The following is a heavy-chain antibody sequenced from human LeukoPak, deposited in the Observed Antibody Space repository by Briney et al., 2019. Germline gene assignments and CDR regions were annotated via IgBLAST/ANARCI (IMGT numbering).Heavy chain of an antibody. CDR3: AKDSSGWQFYYMDV. CDR1: GFTFSSYA. D-gene: IGHD6-19*01. V-gene: IGHV3-30*02. CDR2: IRYDGSNK. J-gene: IGHJ6*03. Sequence: GGSLRLSCAASGFTFSSYAMHWVRQAPGKGLEWVAFIRYDGSNKYYADSVKGRFTISRDNSKNTLYLQMNSLRAEDTAVYYCAKDSSGWQFYYMDVWGKGTTVTISS.